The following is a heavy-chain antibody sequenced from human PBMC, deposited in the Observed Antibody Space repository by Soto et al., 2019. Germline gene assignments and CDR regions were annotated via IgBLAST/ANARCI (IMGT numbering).Heavy chain of an antibody. Sequence: SKTLSLTCAVSGGSIGSGGYSWGWIRQPPGKGLEWIGYIYHSGSTYYNPSLKSRVTISVDRSKNQFSLKLSSLTAADTAVYYCARVPRPWGQGTLVTVA. CDR2: IYHSGST. J-gene: IGHJ5*02. V-gene: IGHV4-30-2*01. CDR3: ARVPRP. CDR1: GGSIGSGGYS.